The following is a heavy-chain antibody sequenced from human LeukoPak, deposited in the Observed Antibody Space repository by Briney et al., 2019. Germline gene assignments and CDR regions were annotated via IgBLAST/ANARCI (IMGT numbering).Heavy chain of an antibody. CDR1: GGSISSYY. Sequence: SETLSLTCTVSGGSISSYYWSWIRQPAGKGLEWIGRIYTSGSTNYNPSLKSRVTISVDTSKNQFSLKLSSVTAADTAVYYCARERAMVRGVIIKDYYYYMDVWGKGTTVTISS. V-gene: IGHV4-4*07. J-gene: IGHJ6*03. CDR3: ARERAMVRGVIIKDYYYYMDV. CDR2: IYTSGST. D-gene: IGHD3-10*01.